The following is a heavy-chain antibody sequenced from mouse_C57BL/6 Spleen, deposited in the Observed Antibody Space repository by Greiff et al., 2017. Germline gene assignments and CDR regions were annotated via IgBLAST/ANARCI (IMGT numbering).Heavy chain of an antibody. J-gene: IGHJ2*01. CDR2: INPGSGGT. D-gene: IGHD1-1*01. CDR3: ARAGATHY. Sequence: VMLVESGAELVRPGTSVKVSCKASGYAFTNYLIEWVKQRPGQGLEWIGVINPGSGGTNYNEKFKGKATLTADKSSSTAYMQLSSLTSEDSAVYFCARAGATHYWGQGTTLTVSS. V-gene: IGHV1-54*01. CDR1: GYAFTNYL.